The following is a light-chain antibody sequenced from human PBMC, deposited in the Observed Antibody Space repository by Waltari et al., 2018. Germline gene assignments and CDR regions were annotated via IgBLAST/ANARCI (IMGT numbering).Light chain of an antibody. J-gene: IGKJ2*03. V-gene: IGKV3D-15*01. Sequence: EIVMTQSPAPLPLSPGERATLSCRASQSVSSSLAWYQQKPGQAPRLLIYGASSRATGIPDRFSGSGSGTDFTLTISSLEPEDVGVYYCLQRSNWYSFGQGTKVEIK. CDR2: GAS. CDR1: QSVSSS. CDR3: LQRSNWYS.